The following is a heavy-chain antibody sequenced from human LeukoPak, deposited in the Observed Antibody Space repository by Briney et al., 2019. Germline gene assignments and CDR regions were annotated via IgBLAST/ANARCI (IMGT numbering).Heavy chain of an antibody. Sequence: SVKVSCKASGGTFSSYAISWVRQAPGQGLEWMGGIIPIFGTANYAQKFQGRVTITTDESTSTAYMELSSLRSEDTAVYYCAIWGATTQAVDYWGQGTLVTVSS. J-gene: IGHJ4*02. V-gene: IGHV1-69*05. CDR1: GGTFSSYA. CDR3: AIWGATTQAVDY. D-gene: IGHD1-26*01. CDR2: IIPIFGTA.